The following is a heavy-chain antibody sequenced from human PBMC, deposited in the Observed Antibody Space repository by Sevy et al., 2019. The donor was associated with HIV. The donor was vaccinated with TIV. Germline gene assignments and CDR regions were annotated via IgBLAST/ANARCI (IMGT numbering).Heavy chain of an antibody. D-gene: IGHD3-10*01. CDR1: GFTFSYYD. CDR2: ISSGSSYI. Sequence: GGSLRLSCAASGFTFSYYDLNWVRQAPGKGLEWVSSISSGSSYIYYADSVKGRFTISRDNAENSLFLQMHSLRAEDTAEYDCAKDGAYYGSDGMDVWGQGTTVTVSS. V-gene: IGHV3-21*01. CDR3: AKDGAYYGSDGMDV. J-gene: IGHJ6*02.